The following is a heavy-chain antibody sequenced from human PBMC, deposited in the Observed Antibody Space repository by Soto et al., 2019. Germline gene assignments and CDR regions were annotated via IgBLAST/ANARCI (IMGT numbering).Heavy chain of an antibody. Sequence: SQTLSLTCAISVDSVSSNSAAWNWIRQSPSRGLEWLGRTYYRSKWYNDYAVSVKSRITINPDTSKNQFSLQLNSVTPEDTAVYYCARVLIAVAGTYYYYGMDVWGQGTTVTVSS. V-gene: IGHV6-1*01. CDR1: VDSVSSNSAA. D-gene: IGHD6-19*01. CDR3: ARVLIAVAGTYYYYGMDV. CDR2: TYYRSKWYN. J-gene: IGHJ6*02.